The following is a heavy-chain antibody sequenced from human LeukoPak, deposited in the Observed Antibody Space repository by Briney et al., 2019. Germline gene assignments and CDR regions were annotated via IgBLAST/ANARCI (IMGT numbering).Heavy chain of an antibody. CDR3: ARLTYSNNWYFRRGLDNWFDP. D-gene: IGHD6-13*01. CDR2: IHHTGST. V-gene: IGHV4-4*02. Sequence: SETLSLTCAVSGDSMSSIDWWSWVRQPPGKGLEWIGEIHHTGSTNYNPSLKSRVTISVDASKSQFSLRLSSVTAADTAVYYCARLTYSNNWYFRRGLDNWFDPWGQGTLVTVSS. J-gene: IGHJ5*02. CDR1: GDSMSSIDW.